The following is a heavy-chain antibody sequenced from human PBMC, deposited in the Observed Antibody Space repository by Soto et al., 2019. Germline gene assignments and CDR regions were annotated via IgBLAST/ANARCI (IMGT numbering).Heavy chain of an antibody. J-gene: IGHJ4*02. CDR1: RFTFSSYA. V-gene: IGHV3-30-3*01. CDR3: ATSSILINYGAQPHDY. Sequence: QVQLVESGGGVVQPGSSLRLSCAASRFTFSSYAMHWVHQAPGKGLEWVAVISDGGTDKNYADSVKGRFTVSRDNSQNTLYLQMNSLRVEDTAVYYCATSSILINYGAQPHDYWGQGALVTVSS. CDR2: ISDGGTDK. D-gene: IGHD3-16*01.